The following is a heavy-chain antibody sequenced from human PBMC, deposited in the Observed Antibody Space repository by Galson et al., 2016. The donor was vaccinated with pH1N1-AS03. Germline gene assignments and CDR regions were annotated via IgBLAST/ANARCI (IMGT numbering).Heavy chain of an antibody. J-gene: IGHJ4*02. CDR3: ARGLTYHFGSGSVF. V-gene: IGHV1-69*06. CDR2: ISPIFGSA. Sequence: SVKVSCKASGGTLNNYAVNWVRQAPGQGLEWMGGISPIFGSANHAQKFQGRVTITGDIFTNTVYMELSSLRSEDTAVYYCARGLTYHFGSGSVFWGRGTLVTVSS. D-gene: IGHD3-10*01. CDR1: GGTLNNYA.